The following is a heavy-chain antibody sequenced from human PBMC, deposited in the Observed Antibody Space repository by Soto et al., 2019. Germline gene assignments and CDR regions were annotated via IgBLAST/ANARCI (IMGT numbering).Heavy chain of an antibody. CDR3: ARVPEYYYDSSGYLDY. D-gene: IGHD3-22*01. Sequence: GASVKVSCKASGGTFSSYAISWVRQAPGQGLEWMGGIIPIFGTANYAQKFQGRVTITADESTSTAYMELSSLRSEDTAVYYCARVPEYYYDSSGYLDYWGQGTLVTVSS. J-gene: IGHJ4*02. CDR2: IIPIFGTA. V-gene: IGHV1-69*13. CDR1: GGTFSSYA.